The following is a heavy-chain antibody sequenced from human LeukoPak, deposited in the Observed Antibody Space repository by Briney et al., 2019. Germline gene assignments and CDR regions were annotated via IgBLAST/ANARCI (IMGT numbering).Heavy chain of an antibody. Sequence: GESLKISCKGSGYSFTSYWIGWVRQMPGKGLEWMGIIYPGDSDTRYSPSFQGQVTISADKSISTAYLQWSSLKASDTAMYYCARHYYYDSSGYPSPDWYFDLWGRGTLVTVSS. J-gene: IGHJ2*01. V-gene: IGHV5-51*01. CDR3: ARHYYYDSSGYPSPDWYFDL. D-gene: IGHD3-22*01. CDR2: IYPGDSDT. CDR1: GYSFTSYW.